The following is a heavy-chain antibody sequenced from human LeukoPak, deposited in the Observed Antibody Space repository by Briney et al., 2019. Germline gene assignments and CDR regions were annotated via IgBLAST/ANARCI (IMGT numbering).Heavy chain of an antibody. J-gene: IGHJ4*02. CDR1: GFTFSSYA. D-gene: IGHD5-18*01. CDR2: ISSSGSTI. CDR3: ARGAGYSYGFYFDY. V-gene: IGHV3-48*03. Sequence: PGGSLRLSCAASGFTFSSYAMSWVRQAPGKGLEWVSYISSSGSTIYYADSVKGRFTISRDNAKNSLYLQMNSLRAEDTAVYYCARGAGYSYGFYFDYWGQGTLVTVSS.